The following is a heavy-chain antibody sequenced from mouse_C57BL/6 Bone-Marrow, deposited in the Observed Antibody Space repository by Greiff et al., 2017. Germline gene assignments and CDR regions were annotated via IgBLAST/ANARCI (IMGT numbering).Heavy chain of an antibody. Sequence: EVHLVESEGGLVQPGSSMKLSCTASGFTFSDYYMAWVRQVPEKGLEWVANINYDGSSTYYLDSLKSRFIISRDNAKNILYLQMSSLKSEDTATYYCARTRRGRGYAMDYWGQGTSVTVSS. J-gene: IGHJ4*01. CDR2: INYDGSST. V-gene: IGHV5-16*01. D-gene: IGHD3-1*01. CDR3: ARTRRGRGYAMDY. CDR1: GFTFSDYY.